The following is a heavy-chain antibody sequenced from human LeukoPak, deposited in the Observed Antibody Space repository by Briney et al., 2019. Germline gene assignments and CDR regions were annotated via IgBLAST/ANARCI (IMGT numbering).Heavy chain of an antibody. Sequence: SVKVSCKASGGTFSSYAISWVQQAPGQGLEWMGRIIPIFGIANYAQKFQGRVTITADKSTSTAYMELSSLRSEDTAVYYCARDSGSYANWFDPWGQGTLVTVSS. V-gene: IGHV1-69*04. D-gene: IGHD1-26*01. CDR1: GGTFSSYA. CDR2: IIPIFGIA. J-gene: IGHJ5*02. CDR3: ARDSGSYANWFDP.